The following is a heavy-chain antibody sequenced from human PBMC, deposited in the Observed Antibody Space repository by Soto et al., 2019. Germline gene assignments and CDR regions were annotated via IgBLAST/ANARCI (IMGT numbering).Heavy chain of an antibody. CDR2: IDPSGGST. V-gene: IGHV1-46*01. CDR1: GYTFTTYY. D-gene: IGHD3-3*01. Sequence: QVQLVQSGAEVKKPGASVKVSCKASGYTFTTYYMHWVRQAAAQGLEWMGIIDPSGGSTSYAQKFQGRVTMTRDTSTSTVYMELISLRSEDTAVYYCARGEVSIFGVVTIPHYFDYWGQGTLVTVSS. J-gene: IGHJ4*02. CDR3: ARGEVSIFGVVTIPHYFDY.